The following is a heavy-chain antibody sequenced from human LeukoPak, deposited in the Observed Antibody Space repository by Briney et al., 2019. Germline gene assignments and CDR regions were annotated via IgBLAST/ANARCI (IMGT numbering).Heavy chain of an antibody. CDR1: GGSVSSGSSY. CDR3: ARETGDRVAFDI. CDR2: IYYSGST. V-gene: IGHV4-61*01. D-gene: IGHD3-10*01. J-gene: IGHJ3*02. Sequence: SATLSLTCTVSGGSVSSGSSYWSWIRPPPGKGLEWIGYIYYSGSTNYNPSLKSRVTISVDTSKNQFSLKLSSVTAADTAVYYCARETGDRVAFDIWGQGTMVTVSS.